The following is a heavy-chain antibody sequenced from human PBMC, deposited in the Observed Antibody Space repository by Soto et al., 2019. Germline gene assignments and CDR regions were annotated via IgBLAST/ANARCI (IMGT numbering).Heavy chain of an antibody. V-gene: IGHV4-59*01. D-gene: IGHD1-1*01. CDR1: GGSISSYY. Sequence: QVQLQESGPGLVKPSETLSLTCTVSGGSISSYYWSWIRQPPGKGLEWIGYIYYSGSTNYNPSLKSRVTISVDTSKNQFSLKLSSVTAADTAVYYCARGQRSDYYYYYYMVVWGKGTTVTVSS. J-gene: IGHJ6*03. CDR2: IYYSGST. CDR3: ARGQRSDYYYYYYMVV.